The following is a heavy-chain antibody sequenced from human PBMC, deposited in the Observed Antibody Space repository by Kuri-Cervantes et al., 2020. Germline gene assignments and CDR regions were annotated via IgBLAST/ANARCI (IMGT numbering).Heavy chain of an antibody. D-gene: IGHD6-13*01. Sequence: APVKVSCKASGYTFTSYGISWVRQAPGQGLEWMGWISAYNGNTNYAQKLQGRVTMTTDTSTSTAYMELRGLRSDDTAVYYCARVGNAGGIAAAGGGVDVWGQGTTVTVSS. CDR1: GYTFTSYG. CDR2: ISAYNGNT. CDR3: ARVGNAGGIAAAGGGVDV. V-gene: IGHV1-18*01. J-gene: IGHJ6*02.